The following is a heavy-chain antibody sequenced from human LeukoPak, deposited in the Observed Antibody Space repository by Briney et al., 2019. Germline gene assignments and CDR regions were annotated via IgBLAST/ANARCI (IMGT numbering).Heavy chain of an antibody. J-gene: IGHJ4*02. Sequence: SETLSLTCTVSGYSITSGSYYWSWIRQPAGKGLEWIGRIYIRGTTSYNPSLKSRVTISVDTSKNQFSLKLSSVTAADTAVYYCARGYRFYFDYWGQGTLVTVSS. CDR2: IYIRGTT. CDR3: ARGYRFYFDY. CDR1: GYSITSGSYY. V-gene: IGHV4-61*02. D-gene: IGHD1-26*01.